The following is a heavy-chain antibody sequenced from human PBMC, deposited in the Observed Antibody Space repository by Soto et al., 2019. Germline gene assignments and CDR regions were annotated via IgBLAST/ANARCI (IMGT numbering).Heavy chain of an antibody. CDR2: IYHSGST. CDR3: ARVQYSYGYGWFDP. CDR1: GGSISSSNW. J-gene: IGHJ5*02. D-gene: IGHD5-18*01. Sequence: SATLSLTCAVSGGSISSSNWWSWVRQPPGKGLEWIGEIYHSGSTYYNPSLKSRVTISVDRSKNQFSLKLSSVTAADTAVYYCARVQYSYGYGWFDPWGQGTLVTSPQ. V-gene: IGHV4-4*02.